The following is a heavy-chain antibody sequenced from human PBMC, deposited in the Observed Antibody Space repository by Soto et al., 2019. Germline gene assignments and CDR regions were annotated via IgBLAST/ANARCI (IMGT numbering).Heavy chain of an antibody. CDR1: GYTFTRYA. V-gene: IGHV1-3*01. Sequence: EASVKVSCKASGYTFTRYAMHWVRQAPGQRREWMGWINAGNGNTKYSQKFQGRVTITRDTSASTAYMELSSLRSEDTAVYYCARAFHLYSGYEQWGQGTLDSVSS. CDR3: ARAFHLYSGYEQ. J-gene: IGHJ4*02. CDR2: INAGNGNT. D-gene: IGHD5-12*01.